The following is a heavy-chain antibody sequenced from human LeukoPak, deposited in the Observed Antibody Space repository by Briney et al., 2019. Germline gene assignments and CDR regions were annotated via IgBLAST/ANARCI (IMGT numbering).Heavy chain of an antibody. CDR1: GYTFTGYY. D-gene: IGHD6-6*01. J-gene: IGHJ4*02. V-gene: IGHV1-2*02. CDR3: ARGEYSSSQAGFDY. CDR2: INPNSGGT. Sequence: ASVKVSCKASGYTFTGYYMHWVRQAPGQGLEWMGWINPNSGGTNYAQKFQGRVTMTRDMSISTAYMELSRLRSDDTAVYYCARGEYSSSQAGFDYWGQGTLVTVSS.